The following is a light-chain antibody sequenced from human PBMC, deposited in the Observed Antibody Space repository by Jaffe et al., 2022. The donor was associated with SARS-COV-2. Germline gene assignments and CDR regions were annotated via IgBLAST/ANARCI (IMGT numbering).Light chain of an antibody. CDR2: AAS. V-gene: IGKV1-12*01. J-gene: IGKJ4*01. CDR3: QQANSFPLT. Sequence: DIQMTQSPSSVSASVGDRVTITCRASQGISSYLAWYQHKPGKAPKLLIYAASSLPSGVPPRFSGSGSGTDFTLTISSLQPEDFATYYCQQANSFPLTFGGGTKVEIK. CDR1: QGISSY.